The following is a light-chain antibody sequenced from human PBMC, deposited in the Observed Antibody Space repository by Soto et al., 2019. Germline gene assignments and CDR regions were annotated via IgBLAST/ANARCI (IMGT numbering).Light chain of an antibody. CDR2: DVT. Sequence: QSALTQPRSVSGSPGQSVTLSCTGTSSDVGGYDFVSWYQQYPGKAPKLIIYDVTKRTSGVPDRFSGSKSGNSASLTISSPQAEDEADYNYSSYSGSYILAVFGRGTKLTVL. CDR1: SSDVGGYDF. CDR3: SSYSGSYILAV. J-gene: IGLJ3*02. V-gene: IGLV2-11*01.